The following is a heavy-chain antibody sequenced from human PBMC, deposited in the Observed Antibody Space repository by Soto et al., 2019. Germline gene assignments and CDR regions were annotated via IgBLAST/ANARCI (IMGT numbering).Heavy chain of an antibody. CDR2: INPSGGST. CDR1: GYTFTSYY. CDR3: ARDLYDSSGYVYGMDV. Sequence: QVQLVQSGAEVKKPGASVKVSCKASGYTFTSYYMHWVRQAPGQGLEWMGIINPSGGSTSYAQKFQGRVTMTRDTSTSTVYMELSSLRSEDTAVYYCARDLYDSSGYVYGMDVWGQGTTVTVSS. J-gene: IGHJ6*02. V-gene: IGHV1-46*01. D-gene: IGHD3-22*01.